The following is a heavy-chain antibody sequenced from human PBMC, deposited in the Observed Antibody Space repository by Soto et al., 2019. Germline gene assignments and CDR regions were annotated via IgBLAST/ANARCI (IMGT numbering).Heavy chain of an antibody. D-gene: IGHD1-26*01. V-gene: IGHV3-7*04. J-gene: IGHJ5*02. CDR3: VGGTGWVQES. CDR1: GFTFSDFW. CDR2: IKQDGSAQ. Sequence: EVRLVESGGGLVQPGGSLRLSCAGSGFTFSDFWMNWVRQTPGKGLEWVANIKQDGSAQNYVNSVRGRFTISRDNAKNLVYLQTNSLRAADTAVYYCVGGTGWVQESWGQGTLVTVSS.